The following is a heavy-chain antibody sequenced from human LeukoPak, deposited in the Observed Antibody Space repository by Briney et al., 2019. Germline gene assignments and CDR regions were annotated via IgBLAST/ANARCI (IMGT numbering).Heavy chain of an antibody. Sequence: SETLSLTCTVSGGSIRSYYWSWIRQPPGKGLEWIGEINHSGSTNYNPSLKSRVTISVDTSKYQFSLELSSVTAADTAVYYCASLWPYQLSAFDIWGQGTMVTVSS. CDR1: GGSIRSYY. CDR2: INHSGST. CDR3: ASLWPYQLSAFDI. V-gene: IGHV4-34*01. J-gene: IGHJ3*02. D-gene: IGHD2-2*01.